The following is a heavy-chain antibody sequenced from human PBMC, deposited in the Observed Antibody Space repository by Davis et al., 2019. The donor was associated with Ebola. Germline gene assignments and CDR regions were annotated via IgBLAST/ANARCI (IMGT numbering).Heavy chain of an antibody. CDR3: ATYSGAYFDY. J-gene: IGHJ4*02. V-gene: IGHV5-51*01. CDR2: IYPRDSDT. CDR1: GYNFITSW. D-gene: IGHD1-26*01. Sequence: GESLKISCKANGYNFITSWIGWVRQMPGKGLEWVGIIYPRDSDTRYSPSFQGQVTISADMSISTAYLQWSSLKASDTAMYYCATYSGAYFDYWGQGTLVTVSA.